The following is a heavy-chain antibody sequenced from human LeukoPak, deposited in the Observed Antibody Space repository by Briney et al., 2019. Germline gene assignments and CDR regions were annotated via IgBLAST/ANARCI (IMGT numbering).Heavy chain of an antibody. D-gene: IGHD5-18*01. V-gene: IGHV4-59*01. CDR2: IYYSGST. Sequence: PSETLSLTCTVSGGSISSYYWSWIRQPPGKGLEWIGYIYYSGSTNYNPSLKSRVTISVDTSKNQFSLKLSSVTAADTAVYYCARSTRRDTEVALAEYFQHWGQGTLVTVSS. CDR3: ARSTRRDTEVALAEYFQH. J-gene: IGHJ1*01. CDR1: GGSISSYY.